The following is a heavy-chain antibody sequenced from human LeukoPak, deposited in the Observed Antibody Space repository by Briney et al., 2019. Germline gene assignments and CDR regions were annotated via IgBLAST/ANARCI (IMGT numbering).Heavy chain of an antibody. Sequence: PGGSLRLSCATSGFTFDDYGMSWVRQAPGKGLEWVSGINWNGGSTGYADSVKGRFSISRDNAKNALYLQMNSLRAEDTALYYSASGVVAANYFDYWGQGTLVTVSS. CDR3: ASGVVAANYFDY. V-gene: IGHV3-20*04. J-gene: IGHJ4*02. CDR1: GFTFDDYG. CDR2: INWNGGST. D-gene: IGHD2-15*01.